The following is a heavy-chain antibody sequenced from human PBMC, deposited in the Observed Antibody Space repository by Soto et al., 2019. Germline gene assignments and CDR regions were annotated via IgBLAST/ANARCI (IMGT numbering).Heavy chain of an antibody. CDR1: GGSFSCYY. CDR2: INHSGST. V-gene: IGHV4-34*01. CDR3: ARDKVLLWFGGFSGMDV. Sequence: SGTLSLTCAVYGGSFSCYYWSWIRQPPGKGLEWIGEINHSGSTNYNPSLKSRVTISVDTSKNQFSLKLSSVTAADTAVYYCARDKVLLWFGGFSGMDVWGQGTTVTVSS. J-gene: IGHJ6*02. D-gene: IGHD3-10*01.